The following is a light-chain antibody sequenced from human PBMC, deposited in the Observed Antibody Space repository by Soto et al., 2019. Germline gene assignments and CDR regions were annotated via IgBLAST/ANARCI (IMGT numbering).Light chain of an antibody. CDR1: QDISNY. J-gene: IGKJ5*01. CDR3: QQYDNFPRAIN. Sequence: DIQMTQSPSSLSASVGDRVTMSCQARQDISNYLHWYQQKPGKAPKLLIYDASNLETGVPSRFSGSGSGTDFTFTISSLQPEDIATYYCQQYDNFPRAINFGQGTRLEIK. CDR2: DAS. V-gene: IGKV1-33*01.